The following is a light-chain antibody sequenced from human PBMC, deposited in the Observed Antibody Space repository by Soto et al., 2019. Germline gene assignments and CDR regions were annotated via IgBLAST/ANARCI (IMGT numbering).Light chain of an antibody. J-gene: IGLJ1*01. Sequence: QSALTQPASVSGSPGQSITISCTGTSSDIGYYNLVSCYQHHPGKAPKFLIYEGTKRPSGVSSRFSGCKFGNTASLTISGLQAEHEAFYHCCSYAVTSCYLFGTGTKVT. CDR3: CSYAVTSCYL. CDR1: SSDIGYYNL. V-gene: IGLV2-23*01. CDR2: EGT.